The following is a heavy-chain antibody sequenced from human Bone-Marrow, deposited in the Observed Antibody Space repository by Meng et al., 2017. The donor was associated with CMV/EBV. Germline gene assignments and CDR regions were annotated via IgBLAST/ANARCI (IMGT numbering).Heavy chain of an antibody. J-gene: IGHJ4*02. CDR2: VRNKAGGGTP. CDR3: CTSGLGLGAITEFDN. Sequence: FTVSNVYINGVRQAPGKGLEWVGRVRNKAGGGTPDYAAPVKDRFSISRDDSKNTLYLQMNSLKSEDTAVYYCCTSGLGLGAITEFDNWGQGTLVTVSS. CDR1: FTVSNVY. V-gene: IGHV3-15*07. D-gene: IGHD1-26*01.